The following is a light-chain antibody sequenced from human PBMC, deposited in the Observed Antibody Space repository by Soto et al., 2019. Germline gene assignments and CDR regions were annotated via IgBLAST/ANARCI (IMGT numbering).Light chain of an antibody. CDR1: SSDVGGYNY. CDR3: SSYTSGSTRVV. Sequence: QSVLTQPASVSGSPGQSITISCTGTSSDVGGYNYVSWYQQHPGKAPKLMIFEVSNRPSGVSNRFSGSKSGNMASLTISGLQAEDEADYYCSSYTSGSTRVVFGGGTQLTVL. V-gene: IGLV2-14*01. J-gene: IGLJ2*01. CDR2: EVS.